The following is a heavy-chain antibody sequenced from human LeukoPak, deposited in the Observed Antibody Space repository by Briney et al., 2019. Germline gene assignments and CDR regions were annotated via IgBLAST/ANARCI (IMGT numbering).Heavy chain of an antibody. D-gene: IGHD5-24*01. CDR1: GFTFSSYG. CDR3: ARDGDGYNTRNFDY. Sequence: GGSLRLSCAASGFTFSSYGVSWVRQAPGKGLEWVSAISGSGGSTYYADSVKGRFTISRDNSKNTLYLQMNSLRAEDTAVYYCARDGDGYNTRNFDYWGQGTLVTVSS. J-gene: IGHJ4*02. CDR2: ISGSGGST. V-gene: IGHV3-23*01.